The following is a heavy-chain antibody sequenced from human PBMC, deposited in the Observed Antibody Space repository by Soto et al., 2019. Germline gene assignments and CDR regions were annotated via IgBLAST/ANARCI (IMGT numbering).Heavy chain of an antibody. CDR3: AKAQCTSTSCYHLDY. CDR1: GGSISSGDYY. J-gene: IGHJ4*02. Sequence: SETLSLTCTVSGGSISSGDYYWTWIRQPPGKGLEWIGYIYYSGSTYYNPSLKSRVTISVDTSKNQFSLKLSSVTAADTAVYYCAKAQCTSTSCYHLDYWGQGTLVTVSS. V-gene: IGHV4-30-4*01. CDR2: IYYSGST. D-gene: IGHD2-2*01.